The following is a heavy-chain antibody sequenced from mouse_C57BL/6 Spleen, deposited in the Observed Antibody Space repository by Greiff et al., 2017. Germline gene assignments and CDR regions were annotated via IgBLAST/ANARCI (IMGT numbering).Heavy chain of an antibody. CDR3: ARPGSLRQGAMDY. D-gene: IGHD1-1*01. CDR2: IYPGDGDT. J-gene: IGHJ4*01. Sequence: VQRVESGAELVKPGASVKISCKASGYAFSSYWMNWVKQRPGQGLEWIGQIYPGDGDTNYNGKFKGKATLTADKSSSTAYMQLSSLTSEDSAVYCCARPGSLRQGAMDYWGQGTSVTVSS. V-gene: IGHV1-80*01. CDR1: GYAFSSYW.